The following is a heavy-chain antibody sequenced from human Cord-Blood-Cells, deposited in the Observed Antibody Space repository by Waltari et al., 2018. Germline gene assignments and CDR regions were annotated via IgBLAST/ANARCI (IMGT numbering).Heavy chain of an antibody. D-gene: IGHD3-22*01. CDR3: ARDRRYYDSSGYYYYYGMDV. CDR1: GGSISSYY. V-gene: IGHV4-4*07. CDR2: IYTSGST. J-gene: IGHJ6*02. Sequence: QVQLQESGPGLVKPSETLSLTCPVSGGSISSYYWSWIRQPAGKGLEWIGRIYTSGSTNYNPSLKSRVTMSVDTSKNQFSLKLSSVTAADTAVYYCARDRRYYDSSGYYYYYGMDVWGQGTTVTVSS.